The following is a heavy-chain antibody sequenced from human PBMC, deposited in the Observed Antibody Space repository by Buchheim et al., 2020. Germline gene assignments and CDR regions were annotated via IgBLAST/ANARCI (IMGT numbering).Heavy chain of an antibody. CDR2: MNSDSGNT. J-gene: IGHJ6*03. D-gene: IGHD2-2*01. CDR1: GYTFTSYD. CDR3: ARGFYCSNTSCYEGFYYMDV. V-gene: IGHV1-8*01. Sequence: QVQLVQSGAEVKKPGASVKVSCKASGYTFTSYDINWVRQATGQGLEWMGWMNSDSGNTAYAQKFQGRFTMTRNTSISTAYMELSSLRSDDTAVYFCARGFYCSNTSCYEGFYYMDVWGKGTT.